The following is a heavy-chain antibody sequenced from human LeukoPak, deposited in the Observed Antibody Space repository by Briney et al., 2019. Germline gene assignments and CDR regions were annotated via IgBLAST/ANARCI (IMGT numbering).Heavy chain of an antibody. CDR3: ATEGIVGATGYYGMDV. CDR2: FDPEDGET. CDR1: GYTLTELS. V-gene: IGHV1-24*01. D-gene: IGHD1-26*01. J-gene: IGHJ6*02. Sequence: ASVKVSCKVSGYTLTELSMHWVRQAPGKGLEWMGGFDPEDGETIYAQKFQGRVTMTEDTSTDTAYMELSSLRSEDAAVYYCATEGIVGATGYYGMDVWGQGTTVTVSS.